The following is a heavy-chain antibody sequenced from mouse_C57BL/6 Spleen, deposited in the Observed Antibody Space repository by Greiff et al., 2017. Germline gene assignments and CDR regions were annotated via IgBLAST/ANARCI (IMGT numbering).Heavy chain of an antibody. J-gene: IGHJ3*01. CDR3: ARSNPFAY. Sequence: VQLQQSGPGLVKPSQSLSLTCSVTGYSITSGYYWNWIRQFPGNKLEWMGYISYDGSNNYNPSLKNRISITRDTSKNQFFLKLNSVTTEDTATYYCARSNPFAYWGQGTLVTVSA. V-gene: IGHV3-6*01. CDR2: ISYDGSN. CDR1: GYSITSGYY. D-gene: IGHD2-5*01.